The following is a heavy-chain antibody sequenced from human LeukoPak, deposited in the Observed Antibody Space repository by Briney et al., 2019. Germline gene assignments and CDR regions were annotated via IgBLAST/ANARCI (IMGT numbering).Heavy chain of an antibody. D-gene: IGHD6-13*01. J-gene: IGHJ4*02. CDR3: AKDISLSIAAAGFDY. CDR2: ISWNSGSI. CDR1: GFTFDDYA. Sequence: PGGSLRLSCAASGFTFDDYAMHWVRQAPGKGLEWVSGISWNSGSIGYADSVKGRFTISRDNAKNSLYLQMNSLRAEDTALYYCAKDISLSIAAAGFDYWGQGTLVTASS. V-gene: IGHV3-9*01.